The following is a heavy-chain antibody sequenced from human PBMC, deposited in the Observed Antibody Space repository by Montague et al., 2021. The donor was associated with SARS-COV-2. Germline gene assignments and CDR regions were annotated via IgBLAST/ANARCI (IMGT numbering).Heavy chain of an antibody. Sequence: SDPLSLPCAVYGGSLSGYYWSWIRQPPGKGLEWIGEINHSGSTNYNPSLKSRVTISLDTSKNQFSLKLSSVTAADTAVYYCARGRRRYNWRDETSYYYGMDVWGQGTTVTVSS. J-gene: IGHJ6*02. D-gene: IGHD1-20*01. V-gene: IGHV4-34*01. CDR1: GGSLSGYY. CDR2: INHSGST. CDR3: ARGRRRYNWRDETSYYYGMDV.